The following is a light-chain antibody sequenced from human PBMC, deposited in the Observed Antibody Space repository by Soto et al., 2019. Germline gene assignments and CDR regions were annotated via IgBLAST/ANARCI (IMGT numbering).Light chain of an antibody. CDR3: QQYNSYWT. CDR1: QSISRW. J-gene: IGKJ1*01. Sequence: IQMTPPPFIPAAYGGGRSTRTCRASQSISRWLAWYQQKPGKPPKLLIYDASSLRSGVPSRFSGSGSGTEFTLTISSLQPDDSATYSCQQYNSYWTFGQGTKVDIK. CDR2: DAS. V-gene: IGKV1-5*01.